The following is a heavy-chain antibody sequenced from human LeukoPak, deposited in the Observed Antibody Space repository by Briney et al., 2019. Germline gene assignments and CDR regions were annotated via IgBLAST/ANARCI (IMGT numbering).Heavy chain of an antibody. D-gene: IGHD3-16*01. CDR1: GYTFTGYY. CDR2: INPNSGGT. Sequence: ASVKVSCKASGYTFTGYYMHWVRQAPGQGLEGMGWINPNSGGTNYAQKFQGRVTMTRDTSISTAYMELSRLRSDDTAVYYCAREDGEGGGFDYWGQGTLVTVSS. CDR3: AREDGEGGGFDY. J-gene: IGHJ4*02. V-gene: IGHV1-2*02.